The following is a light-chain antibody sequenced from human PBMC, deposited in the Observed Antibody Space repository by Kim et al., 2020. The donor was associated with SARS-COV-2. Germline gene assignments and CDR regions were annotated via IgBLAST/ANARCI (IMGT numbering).Light chain of an antibody. CDR3: QQYGSSLTWT. J-gene: IGKJ1*01. V-gene: IGKV3-20*01. Sequence: TGERATRSCRASQSVSSSYLAWYQQKPGQAPRLLSYGASSRATGIPDRFSGSGSGTDFTLTISRLEPEDFAVYYCQQYGSSLTWTFGQGTKVDIK. CDR2: GAS. CDR1: QSVSSSY.